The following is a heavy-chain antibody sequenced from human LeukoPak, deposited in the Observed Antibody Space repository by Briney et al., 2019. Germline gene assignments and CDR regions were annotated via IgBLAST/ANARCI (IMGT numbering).Heavy chain of an antibody. CDR1: GFTVSSNY. V-gene: IGHV3-53*01. J-gene: IGHJ6*02. CDR2: IYSGGST. Sequence: GGSLRLSCAASGFTVSSNYMSWVRQAPGKGLEWVSVIYSGGSTYYADSVKGRFTISRDNSKNTLYLQMNSLRAEDTAVYYCASADPPYYYNGMDVWGQGTTVTVSS. CDR3: ASADPPYYYNGMDV.